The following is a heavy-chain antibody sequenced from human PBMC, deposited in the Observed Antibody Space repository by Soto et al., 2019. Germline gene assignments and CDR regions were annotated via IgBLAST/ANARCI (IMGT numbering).Heavy chain of an antibody. J-gene: IGHJ4*02. Sequence: GGSLRLSCAASGFTFDDYAMHWVRQAPGKGLEWVSGISWNSGSIGYADSVKGRFTISRDNAKNSLYLQMNSLRAEDTALYYCAKALYDYYFWSGYHIDYWGQGTLVTVSS. D-gene: IGHD3-3*01. CDR3: AKALYDYYFWSGYHIDY. CDR1: GFTFDDYA. CDR2: ISWNSGSI. V-gene: IGHV3-9*01.